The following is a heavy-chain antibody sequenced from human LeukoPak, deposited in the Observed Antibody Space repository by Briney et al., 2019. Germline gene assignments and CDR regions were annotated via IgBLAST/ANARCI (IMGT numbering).Heavy chain of an antibody. V-gene: IGHV4-34*01. D-gene: IGHD3-10*01. CDR2: INQSGST. J-gene: IGHJ3*02. CDR1: GGSFRGYH. Sequence: SETLSLTCAVYGGSFRGYHWSWIRQPPGKGLEWIGEINQSGSTNYNPSLKSRVTILVDMSKNQFTLKLSSVTAAETAVYYCARGTASRSARADIWGQGTMVTVSS. CDR3: ARGTASRSARADI.